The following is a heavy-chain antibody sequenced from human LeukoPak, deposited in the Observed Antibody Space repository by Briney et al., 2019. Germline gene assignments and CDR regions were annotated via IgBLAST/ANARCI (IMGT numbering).Heavy chain of an antibody. CDR2: ISAYNGNT. CDR1: GYTVSSYG. D-gene: IGHD3-9*01. Sequence: ASVKVSCKASGYTVSSYGISWVRQAPGQGLEWMGWISAYNGNTNYAQKLQGRVTMTTDTSTSTAYMELRSLRSDDTAVYYCARNPYDILTGSYYYYGMDVWGQGTTVTVSS. V-gene: IGHV1-18*01. J-gene: IGHJ6*02. CDR3: ARNPYDILTGSYYYYGMDV.